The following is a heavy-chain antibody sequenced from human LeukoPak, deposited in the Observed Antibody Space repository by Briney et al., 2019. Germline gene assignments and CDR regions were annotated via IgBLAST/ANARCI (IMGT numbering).Heavy chain of an antibody. J-gene: IGHJ6*03. V-gene: IGHV1-18*01. CDR1: GYTFTSYG. CDR3: ARELAYGSGSYWFAYYHYYMDV. D-gene: IGHD3-10*01. CDR2: ISAYNGNT. Sequence: ASVKVSCKASGYTFTSYGISWVRQAPGQGLEWMGWISAYNGNTNYAQKLQGRVTMTTDTSTSTAYMELRSLRSDDTAVYYCARELAYGSGSYWFAYYHYYMDVWGKGTTVTVSS.